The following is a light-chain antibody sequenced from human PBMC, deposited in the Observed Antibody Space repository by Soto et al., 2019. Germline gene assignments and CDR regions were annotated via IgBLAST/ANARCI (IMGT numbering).Light chain of an antibody. J-gene: IGKJ4*01. CDR3: QQYVSSPAT. Sequence: EIVLTQSPGTLSLSPGERATLSCRASQSVSSNYLAWYQQKPGQAPRLLIYGASSRATGIPDRFSGSGSGTDFTLTIGRLEPEDFAVYYCQQYVSSPATFGGGTKVDIK. CDR2: GAS. CDR1: QSVSSNY. V-gene: IGKV3-20*01.